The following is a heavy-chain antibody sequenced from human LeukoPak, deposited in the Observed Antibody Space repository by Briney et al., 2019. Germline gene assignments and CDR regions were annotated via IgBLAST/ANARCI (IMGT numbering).Heavy chain of an antibody. CDR1: GFTFDDYT. D-gene: IGHD4-17*01. V-gene: IGHV3-43*01. CDR2: ISWDGSST. Sequence: GGSLRLSCAASGFTFDDYTMHWVRQAPGKGLEWVSLISWDGSSTHYSDSVQGRFTISRDNSKNSLYLQTNSLRTEDTALYYCAKDMGLYGDYVSYFDYWGQGTLVTVSS. J-gene: IGHJ4*02. CDR3: AKDMGLYGDYVSYFDY.